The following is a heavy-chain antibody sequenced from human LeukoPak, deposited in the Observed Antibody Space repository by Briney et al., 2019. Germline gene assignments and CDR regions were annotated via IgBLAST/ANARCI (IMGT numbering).Heavy chain of an antibody. J-gene: IGHJ6*03. CDR1: GGSFSGYY. D-gene: IGHD1-26*01. V-gene: IGHV4-34*01. CDR3: ARRYSGSYGLYSHHSMDV. CDR2: INHSGTT. Sequence: PSETLSLTCAVYGGSFSGYYWSWIRQPPGKGLEWIGEINHSGTTNYNSSLKSRVTVSVDTSKNQFSLKLSSVTAADTAVYYCARRYSGSYGLYSHHSMDVWGKGTMVTISS.